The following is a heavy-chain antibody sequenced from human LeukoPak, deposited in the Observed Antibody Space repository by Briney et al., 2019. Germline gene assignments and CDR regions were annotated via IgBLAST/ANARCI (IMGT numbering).Heavy chain of an antibody. Sequence: PSETLSLTCTVSGGSISSYYWSWIRQPPGKGLEWIGYIYYSGSTNYNPSLKSRVTISVDTSKNQFSLKLSSVTAADTAVYYCARVPQWDQGEYYFDYWGQGTLVTVSS. J-gene: IGHJ4*02. D-gene: IGHD1-26*01. V-gene: IGHV4-59*01. CDR3: ARVPQWDQGEYYFDY. CDR2: IYYSGST. CDR1: GGSISSYY.